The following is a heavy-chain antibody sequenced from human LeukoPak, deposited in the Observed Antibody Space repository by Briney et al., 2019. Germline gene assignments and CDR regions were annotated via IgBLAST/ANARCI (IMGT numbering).Heavy chain of an antibody. CDR2: IYYSGST. J-gene: IGHJ5*01. V-gene: IGHV4-59*08. CDR1: GGSISSYY. D-gene: IGHD2-2*01. CDR3: ARHGYQPRWVDWFES. Sequence: PSETLSLTCTVSGGSISSYYWSWIRQPPGKGLEWIGYIYYSGSTNYNPSLKSRVIISVDTSKNQVSLKLSSVTAADTAVYYCARHGYQPRWVDWFESWGQGTLVTVSS.